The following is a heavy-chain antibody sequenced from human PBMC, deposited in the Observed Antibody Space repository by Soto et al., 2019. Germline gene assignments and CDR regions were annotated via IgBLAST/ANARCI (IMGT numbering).Heavy chain of an antibody. CDR3: VRHPRHPSVDY. CDR2: IYDGGTT. V-gene: IGHV4-39*01. J-gene: IGHJ4*03. Sequence: SETLSLTCTVSGGSISGSGYYWAWIRQPPGKGLEWIGDIYDGGTTYYNPSFKSRVTISEETSKNQFSLKLSSVTAADTAVYYCVRHPRHPSVDYWGHGTQVTVSS. CDR1: GGSISGSGYY.